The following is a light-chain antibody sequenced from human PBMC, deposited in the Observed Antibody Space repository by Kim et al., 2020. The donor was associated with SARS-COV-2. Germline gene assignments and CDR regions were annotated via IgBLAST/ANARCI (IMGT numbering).Light chain of an antibody. V-gene: IGLV7-46*01. CDR1: TGAVTSGHY. J-gene: IGLJ3*02. CDR2: DTT. CDR3: LLSYSGWV. Sequence: QAMVTQEPSLTVSPGGTVTLTCGSSTGAVTSGHYPYWFQQKPGQAPRTLIFDTTNKHSWTPARFSGSLLGGKAALTLSGAQPEDEAEYYCLLSYSGWVFGGGTQLTVL.